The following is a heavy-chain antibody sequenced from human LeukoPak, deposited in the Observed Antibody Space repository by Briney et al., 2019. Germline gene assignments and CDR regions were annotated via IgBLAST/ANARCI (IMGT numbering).Heavy chain of an antibody. J-gene: IGHJ4*02. CDR1: GYTFTGYY. D-gene: IGHD6-19*01. Sequence: GASVKVSCKVSGYTFTGYYLHWVRQAPGQGLEWMGRINPSSGGTNYAQKFQGRVTMTRDTSISTAYMELSRLRSDDTAVYYCARDKNYRRGWDRGFFAGGGGGGPFDYWGQGTLVTVSS. V-gene: IGHV1-2*06. CDR2: INPSSGGT. CDR3: ARDKNYRRGWDRGFFAGGGGGGPFDY.